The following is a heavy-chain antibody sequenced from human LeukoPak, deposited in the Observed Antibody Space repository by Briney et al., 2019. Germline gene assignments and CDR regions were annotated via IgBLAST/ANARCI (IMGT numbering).Heavy chain of an antibody. CDR2: ISSSSSYI. J-gene: IGHJ4*02. CDR3: AREAGKGPDLWYFDY. D-gene: IGHD3-10*01. CDR1: GFTFSSYS. Sequence: GGSLRLSCAASGFTFSSYSMNWVRQAPGKGLEWVSSISSSSSYIYYADSVKGRFTISRDNAKNSLYLQMNSLRAEDTAVYYCAREAGKGPDLWYFDYWGQGTLVTVSS. V-gene: IGHV3-21*01.